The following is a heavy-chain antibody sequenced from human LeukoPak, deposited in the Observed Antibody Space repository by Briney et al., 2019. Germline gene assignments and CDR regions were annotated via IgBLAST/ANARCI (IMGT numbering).Heavy chain of an antibody. CDR3: ARRGSSGSYFDY. Sequence: SETLSLTCTVSGGSITSYYWIWIRQPAGKGLEWIGRVYSSGDTYYNPSLQSRVTMSVDTSKNQFSLKMSSVTAADKAVYYCARRGSSGSYFDYWGQGTLVTVSS. CDR1: GGSITSYY. J-gene: IGHJ4*02. D-gene: IGHD3-10*01. V-gene: IGHV4-4*07. CDR2: VYSSGDT.